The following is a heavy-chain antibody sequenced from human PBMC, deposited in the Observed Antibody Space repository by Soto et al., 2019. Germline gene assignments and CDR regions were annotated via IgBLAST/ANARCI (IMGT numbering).Heavy chain of an antibody. Sequence: QVQLVQSGAEVKKPGSSVKVSCKASGGTLTKHAITWVRRAPGQGLEWLGGIIPMFGIPNYPQKFQGRVIITADDSTTTSHMELSSLTSDDTAVYFCARGGTSGWLKGAYDVWGQGTMVTVSS. V-gene: IGHV1-69*01. D-gene: IGHD6-19*01. CDR3: ARGGTSGWLKGAYDV. CDR2: IIPMFGIP. CDR1: GGTLTKHA. J-gene: IGHJ3*01.